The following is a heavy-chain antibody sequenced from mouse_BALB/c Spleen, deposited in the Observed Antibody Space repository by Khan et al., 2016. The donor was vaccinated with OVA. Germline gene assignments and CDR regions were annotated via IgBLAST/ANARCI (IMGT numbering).Heavy chain of an antibody. J-gene: IGHJ4*01. V-gene: IGHV3-2*02. D-gene: IGHD1-1*01. CDR3: ARNNYCGYTVEY. CDR1: GYSITTNYA. CDR2: ISYSGST. Sequence: EVQLVESGPGLVKPSQSLSLTCTVTGYSITTNYAWDWIRQFPGNKLEWMGYISYSGSTSYHPSLKSRISITRDTSKNPSFLQLNSVTTEDTATYDCARNNYCGYTVEYWGQGTSVTVSS.